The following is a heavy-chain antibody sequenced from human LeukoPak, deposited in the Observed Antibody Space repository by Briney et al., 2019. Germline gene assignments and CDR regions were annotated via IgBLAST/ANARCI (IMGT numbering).Heavy chain of an antibody. CDR2: ISYDGSNK. J-gene: IGHJ3*02. V-gene: IGHV3-30-3*01. CDR1: GFTFSSYA. Sequence: PGGSLRLSCAASGFTFSSYAMHWLRQAPGKGLAWVAVISYDGSNKYYADSVKCRFTISRDNSKNTLYLQMNSLRAEDTAVYYCGSSHSGSHRLGAFDIWGQGTMVTVSS. D-gene: IGHD1-26*01. CDR3: GSSHSGSHRLGAFDI.